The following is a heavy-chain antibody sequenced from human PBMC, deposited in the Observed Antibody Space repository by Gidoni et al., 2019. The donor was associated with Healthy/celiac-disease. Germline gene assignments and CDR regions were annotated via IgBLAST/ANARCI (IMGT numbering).Heavy chain of an antibody. D-gene: IGHD3-16*01. Sequence: EVQLVESGGGLVQPGGSLRLSGAASGFTFSSYAMSWVRQAPGKGLEWVSAISGSGGSTYYADSVKGRFTISRDNSKNTLYLQMNSLRAEDTAVYYCANSGEYDRDAFDIWGQGTMVTVSS. V-gene: IGHV3-23*04. CDR1: GFTFSSYA. J-gene: IGHJ3*02. CDR3: ANSGEYDRDAFDI. CDR2: ISGSGGST.